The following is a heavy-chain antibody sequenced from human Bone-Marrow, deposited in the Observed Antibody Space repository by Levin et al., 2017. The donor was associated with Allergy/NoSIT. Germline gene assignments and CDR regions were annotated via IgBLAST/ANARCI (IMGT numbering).Heavy chain of an antibody. CDR1: GFTFSDYH. Sequence: GGSLRLSCAASGFTFSDYHMSWIRQAPGKGLEWITYISSRGSTIWYADSAKGRFTISRDNAKNSLYLQMDSLRAEDTAIYYCARDGLSKRYCSSTNCFLYCDNWGQGILVTVSS. CDR2: ISSRGSTI. J-gene: IGHJ4*02. V-gene: IGHV3-11*01. D-gene: IGHD2-2*01. CDR3: ARDGLSKRYCSSTNCFLYCDN.